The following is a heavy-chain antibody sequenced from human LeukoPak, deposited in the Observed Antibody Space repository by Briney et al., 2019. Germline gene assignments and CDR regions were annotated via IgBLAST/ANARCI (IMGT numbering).Heavy chain of an antibody. D-gene: IGHD2-15*01. CDR2: IYSGGST. CDR1: GFTFSNYA. Sequence: PGGSLRLSCTASGFTFSNYAMSWVRQAPGKGLEWVSIIYSGGSTYYADSVKGRFTISRDNSKNTLYLQMNSLRAEDTAVYYCARQEVVEDTFDIWGQGTMVTVSS. J-gene: IGHJ3*02. CDR3: ARQEVVEDTFDI. V-gene: IGHV3-66*04.